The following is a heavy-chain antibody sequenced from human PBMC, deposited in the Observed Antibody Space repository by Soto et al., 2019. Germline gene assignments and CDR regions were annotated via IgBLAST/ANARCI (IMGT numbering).Heavy chain of an antibody. V-gene: IGHV2-5*02. CDR1: GFSLSTSGVG. CDR3: AHQGVGYDSRDSPESRSLDY. J-gene: IGHJ4*02. CDR2: IYWDDDK. D-gene: IGHD3-22*01. Sequence: QITLKESGPTLVKPTQTLTLTCSFSGFSLSTSGVGVGWIRQPPEKALEWLALIYWDDDKRYSPSLKSRLSITKDTSKIQVVLTMTNMDPVDTATYFCAHQGVGYDSRDSPESRSLDYWGQGTLVTVSS.